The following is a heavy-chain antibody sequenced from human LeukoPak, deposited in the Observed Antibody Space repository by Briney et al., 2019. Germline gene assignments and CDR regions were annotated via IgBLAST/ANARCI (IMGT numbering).Heavy chain of an antibody. J-gene: IGHJ4*02. Sequence: GGSLRLSCAASGFIFSDHWMHWVRQAPGKGLVWLSRINDDGSSTIYADSVKGRFTFSRDNAENTLFLEMSSLRVEDTAVYYCVRERNNFWSGHHSIFDSWGQGTLVTVSS. V-gene: IGHV3-74*01. CDR3: VRERNNFWSGHHSIFDS. D-gene: IGHD3-3*01. CDR2: INDDGSST. CDR1: GFIFSDHW.